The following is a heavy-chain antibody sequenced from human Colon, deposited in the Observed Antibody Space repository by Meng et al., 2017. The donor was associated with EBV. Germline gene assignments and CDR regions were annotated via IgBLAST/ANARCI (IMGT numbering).Heavy chain of an antibody. J-gene: IGHJ4*02. CDR3: ARDGPLL. V-gene: IGHV4-39*07. Sequence: QLQLTESGPGLLRPSETLSLTCSVSGDSISGSGDYWGWVRQPPGKGLEWIGNIYYTGSTYYNPSLKSRVTISVDTSKNQFSLKVTSMTAADTAVYYCARDGPLLWGPGTLVTVSS. CDR2: IYYTGST. CDR1: GDSISGSGDY.